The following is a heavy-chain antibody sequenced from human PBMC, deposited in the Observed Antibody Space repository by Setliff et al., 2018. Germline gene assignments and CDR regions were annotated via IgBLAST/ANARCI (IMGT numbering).Heavy chain of an antibody. V-gene: IGHV4-59*08. Sequence: SETLSLTCSVSGDSIFDNYWSWIRQSPGRGLKWIAYISYTGSTNYNPSLKSRVTISADTSKKQFFLKVISVTAAETSVYYCARAPPNRYSGSYEYFYRDVRGKGTTVTVS. CDR3: ARAPPNRYSGSYEYFYRDV. CDR2: ISYTGST. CDR1: GDSIFDNY. J-gene: IGHJ6*03. D-gene: IGHD1-26*01.